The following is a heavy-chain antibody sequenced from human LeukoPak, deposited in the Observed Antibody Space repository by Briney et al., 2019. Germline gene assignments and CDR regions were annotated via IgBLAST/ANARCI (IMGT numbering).Heavy chain of an antibody. CDR1: GGSMSSGTYY. D-gene: IGHD3-10*01. J-gene: IGHJ4*02. CDR3: ARDATRGGFDY. CDR2: IFSSGNN. Sequence: PSETLSLTCTVSGGSMSSGTYYWSWIRQPAGKGLEYIGRIFSSGNNNYNPSLKSRVTISVDTSKNQFSLKLSSVTAADTAVYYCARDATRGGFDYWGQGTLVTVSS. V-gene: IGHV4-61*02.